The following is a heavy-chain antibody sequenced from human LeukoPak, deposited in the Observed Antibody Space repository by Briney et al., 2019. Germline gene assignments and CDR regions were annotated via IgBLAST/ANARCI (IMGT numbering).Heavy chain of an antibody. J-gene: IGHJ4*02. CDR1: GFTFDSYT. D-gene: IGHD5-18*01. CDR2: ISGTDGRT. CDR3: AKTGGYSYGSLDS. V-gene: IGHV3-23*01. Sequence: PGASLRLSCAISGFTFDSYTMHWVRQAPGKGLEWVSGISGTDGRTYYSDSVKGRFSMSRDNSKNTVSVQMNSLRAEVTAVYYCAKTGGYSYGSLDSWGQGPLVTVSS.